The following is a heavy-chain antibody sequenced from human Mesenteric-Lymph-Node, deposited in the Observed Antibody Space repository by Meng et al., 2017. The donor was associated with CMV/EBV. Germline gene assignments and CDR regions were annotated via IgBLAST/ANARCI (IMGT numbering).Heavy chain of an antibody. CDR2: ISYDGSNK. V-gene: IGHV3-30-3*01. CDR3: AKDGIAAAGYPYYYYGMDV. D-gene: IGHD6-13*01. J-gene: IGHJ6*02. CDR1: GFTFSSYA. Sequence: GESLKISCAASGFTFSSYAMHWVRQAPGKGLEWVAVISYDGSNKYYADSVKGRFTISRDNSKNTLYLQMNSLRAEDTAVYYCAKDGIAAAGYPYYYYGMDVWGQGTTVTVSS.